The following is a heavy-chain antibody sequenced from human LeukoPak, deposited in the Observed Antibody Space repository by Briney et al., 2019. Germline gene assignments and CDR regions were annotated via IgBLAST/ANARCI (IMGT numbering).Heavy chain of an antibody. J-gene: IGHJ5*02. D-gene: IGHD4-17*01. Sequence: PGGSLRLSCAASGFTFSSYSMNWVRQAPGKGLEWVSSISSSGSYIYYADSVKGRVTISRDNAKKSLYLQMNSLRVEDTAVYYCARAQGWGDYGDYPRGFDPWGQGTLVTVSS. CDR3: ARAQGWGDYGDYPRGFDP. CDR2: ISSSGSYI. V-gene: IGHV3-21*04. CDR1: GFTFSSYS.